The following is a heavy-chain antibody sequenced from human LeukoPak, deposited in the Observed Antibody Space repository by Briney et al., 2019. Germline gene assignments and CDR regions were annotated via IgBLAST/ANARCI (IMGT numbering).Heavy chain of an antibody. D-gene: IGHD1-26*01. J-gene: IGHJ3*02. Sequence: GGSLRLSCAASGFTFDDYDMSWVRQAPGKGLEWVSGINWNGGSTGYADSVKGRFTISRDNAKNSLYLQMNSLRAEDTALYYCAKGGYYDLDAFDIWGQGTMVTVSS. CDR3: AKGGYYDLDAFDI. V-gene: IGHV3-20*04. CDR1: GFTFDDYD. CDR2: INWNGGST.